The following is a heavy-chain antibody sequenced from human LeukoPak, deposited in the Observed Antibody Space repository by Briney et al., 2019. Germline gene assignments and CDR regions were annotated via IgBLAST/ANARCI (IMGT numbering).Heavy chain of an antibody. CDR1: GFTFSSYA. J-gene: IGHJ6*02. D-gene: IGHD3-10*01. CDR2: ISTSTSYI. V-gene: IGHV3-21*01. CDR3: ARVMVWGVTSYYYYGMDV. Sequence: GGSLRLSCAASGFTFSSYAMSWVRQAPGKGLEWVSSISTSTSYIYYADSVKGRFTISRDNAKNSLYLQMNSLRAEDTAVYYCARVMVWGVTSYYYYGMDVWGQGTTVTVSS.